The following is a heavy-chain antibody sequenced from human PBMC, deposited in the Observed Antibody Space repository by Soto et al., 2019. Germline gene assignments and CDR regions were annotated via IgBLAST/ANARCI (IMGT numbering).Heavy chain of an antibody. CDR2: MNPNSGNT. J-gene: IGHJ6*02. Sequence: GASVKVSCKASGYTFTSYDINWVRQATGQGLEWMGWMNPNSGNTGYAQKFQGRVTMTRNTSISTAYMELSSLRSEDTAVYYCTNDFLSGYYPGYYYGMDVWGQGTTVTVSS. CDR1: GYTFTSYD. D-gene: IGHD3-3*01. CDR3: TNDFLSGYYPGYYYGMDV. V-gene: IGHV1-8*01.